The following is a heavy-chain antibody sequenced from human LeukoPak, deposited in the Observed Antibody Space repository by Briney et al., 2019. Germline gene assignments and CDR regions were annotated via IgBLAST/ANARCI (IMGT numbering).Heavy chain of an antibody. CDR1: VYTFTSYG. CDR3: ARALLWFGEPSHIDY. V-gene: IGHV1-18*01. J-gene: IGHJ4*02. Sequence: ASVNVSCKASVYTFTSYGISWVRQAPGQGLEWMGLITAYNDNTNYAQKLQGRVTMTTDTSTSTAYMELRSLRSDDTAVYYCARALLWFGEPSHIDYWGQGTLVTASS. CDR2: ITAYNDNT. D-gene: IGHD3-10*01.